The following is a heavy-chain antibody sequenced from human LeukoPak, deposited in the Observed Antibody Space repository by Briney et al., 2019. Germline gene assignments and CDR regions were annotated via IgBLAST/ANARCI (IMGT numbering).Heavy chain of an antibody. J-gene: IGHJ4*02. CDR3: ARGRRGTPDY. CDR1: GFTFSSYS. V-gene: IGHV4-34*01. CDR2: INHSGST. D-gene: IGHD1-1*01. Sequence: GSLRLSCAASGFTFSSYSMSWIRQPPGKGLEWIGEINHSGSTNYNPSLKSRVTISVDTSKNQFSLKLSSVTAADTAVYYCARGRRGTPDYWGQGTLVTVSS.